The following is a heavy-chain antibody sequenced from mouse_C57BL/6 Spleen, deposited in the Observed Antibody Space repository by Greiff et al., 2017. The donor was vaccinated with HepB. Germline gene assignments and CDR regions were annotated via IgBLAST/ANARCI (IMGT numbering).Heavy chain of an antibody. Sequence: VQRVESGAELARPGASVKLSCKASGYTFTSYGISWVKQRTGQGLEWIGEIYPRSGNTYYNEKFKGKATLTADKSSSTAYMELRSLTSEDSAVYFGARDGPYWYFDVWGTGTTVTVSS. CDR3: ARDGPYWYFDV. J-gene: IGHJ1*03. CDR1: GYTFTSYG. V-gene: IGHV1-81*01. D-gene: IGHD2-3*01. CDR2: IYPRSGNT.